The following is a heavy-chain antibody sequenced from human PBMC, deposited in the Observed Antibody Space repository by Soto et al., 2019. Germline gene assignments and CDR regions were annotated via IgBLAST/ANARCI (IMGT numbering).Heavy chain of an antibody. Sequence: SETLSLTCTVSGGSLSNYYWSWIRQTPGKGLEWIGYISYSGSTNYNPSLRSRATISVDTSKNQFSLKLSSVTAADTAVYYCARHSRIAAAGTPYNWFDPWGQGTLVTVSS. CDR1: GGSLSNYY. CDR3: ARHSRIAAAGTPYNWFDP. D-gene: IGHD6-13*01. V-gene: IGHV4-59*08. CDR2: ISYSGST. J-gene: IGHJ5*02.